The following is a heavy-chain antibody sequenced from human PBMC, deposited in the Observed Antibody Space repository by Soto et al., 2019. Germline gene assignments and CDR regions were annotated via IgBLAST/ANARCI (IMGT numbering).Heavy chain of an antibody. CDR2: IIPIFGTA. Sequence: QVQLVQSGAEVKKPGSSVKVSCKASGRTFSSYAISWVRQAPGQGLEWMGGIIPIFGTADYAQKFQGRVTITADESTSTSYMELSSLRSEDTAVYYCASLIAAAGPPHSPRYYYGMDVWGQGTTVTVSS. CDR1: GRTFSSYA. CDR3: ASLIAAAGPPHSPRYYYGMDV. J-gene: IGHJ6*02. V-gene: IGHV1-69*12. D-gene: IGHD6-13*01.